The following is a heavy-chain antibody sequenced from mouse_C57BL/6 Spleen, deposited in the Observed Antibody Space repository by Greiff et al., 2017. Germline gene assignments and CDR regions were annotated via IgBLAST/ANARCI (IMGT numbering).Heavy chain of an antibody. CDR2: IDPSDSYT. J-gene: IGHJ2*01. CDR3: ARKRNYLDY. Sequence: QVQLKQPGAELVMPGASVKLSCKASGYTFTSYWMHWVKQRPGQGLEWIGEIDPSDSYTNYNQKFKGKSTLTVDKSSSTAYMQLSSLTSEDSAVYYCARKRNYLDYWGQGTTLTVSS. CDR1: GYTFTSYW. V-gene: IGHV1-69*01.